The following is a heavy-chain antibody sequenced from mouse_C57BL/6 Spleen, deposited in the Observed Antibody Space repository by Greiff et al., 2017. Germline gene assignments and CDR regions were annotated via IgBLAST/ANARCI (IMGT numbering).Heavy chain of an antibody. D-gene: IGHD2-2*01. CDR3: ATMVTTRNYYAMDY. CDR1: GYTFTDYY. J-gene: IGHJ4*01. CDR2: IYPGSGNT. Sequence: QVQLKESGAELVRPGASVKLSCKASGYTFTDYYINWVKQRPGQGLEWIARIYPGSGNTYYNEKFKGKATLTVDKSSSTAYMQLSSLTSEDSAVYYCATMVTTRNYYAMDYWGQGTSVTVSS. V-gene: IGHV1-76*01.